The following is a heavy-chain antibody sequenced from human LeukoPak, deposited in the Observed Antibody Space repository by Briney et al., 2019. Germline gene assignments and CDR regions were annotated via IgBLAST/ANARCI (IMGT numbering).Heavy chain of an antibody. D-gene: IGHD3-16*01. CDR1: GFTFSSYW. CDR3: ARGGGLDA. V-gene: IGHV3-7*03. Sequence: PGGSLRLSCAASGFTFSSYWMSWVRQAPGKGLEWVASINHNGNVNYYVDSVKGRFTISRDNAKNSLYLQMSNLRAEDTAVYFCARGGGLDAWGQGATVTVSS. J-gene: IGHJ6*02. CDR2: INHNGNVN.